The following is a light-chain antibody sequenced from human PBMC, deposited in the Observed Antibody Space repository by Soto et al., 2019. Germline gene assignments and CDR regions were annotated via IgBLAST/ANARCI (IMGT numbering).Light chain of an antibody. J-gene: IGKJ1*01. V-gene: IGKV1-5*03. CDR3: QHFNDYLGP. CDR2: QTS. Sequence: DIQMTQTPSTLSASVGDRVTITCRVSQSINSWLAWYQQKPGKAPKLLIYQTSTLQTGVPSRFSGSGSGTEFTLTISSLQPDDFATYYCQHFNDYLGPFGQGTKVEIQ. CDR1: QSINSW.